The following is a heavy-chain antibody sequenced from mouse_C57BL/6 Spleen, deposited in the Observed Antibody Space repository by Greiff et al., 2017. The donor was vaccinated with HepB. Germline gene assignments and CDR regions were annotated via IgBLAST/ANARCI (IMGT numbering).Heavy chain of an antibody. CDR3: AYYYGSSWWYFDV. CDR2: IYPGNSDT. Sequence: EVQVVESGTVLARPGASVKMSCKTSGYTFTSYWMHWVKQRPGQGLEWIGAIYPGNSDTSYNQKFKGKAKLTAVKSASTAYMELSSLANEDSAVYYCAYYYGSSWWYFDVWGTGTTVTVSS. CDR1: GYTFTSYW. J-gene: IGHJ1*03. V-gene: IGHV1-5*01. D-gene: IGHD1-1*01.